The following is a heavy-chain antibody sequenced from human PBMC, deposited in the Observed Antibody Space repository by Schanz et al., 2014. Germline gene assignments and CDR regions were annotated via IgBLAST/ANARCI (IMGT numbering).Heavy chain of an antibody. CDR1: GFTFSTHA. J-gene: IGHJ4*02. CDR2: ILGLASTT. Sequence: EVQLLESGGGLIQPGGSLRLSCAASGFTFSTHAMSWVRQVPGKGLEWVSAILGLASTTYYADSVKGRFTISRDNSKNLLYLQMSSLRAEDTAVYYCAKSLESCPGGRCSRGYFDYWGQGTLVTVSS. V-gene: IGHV3-23*01. CDR3: AKSLESCPGGRCSRGYFDY. D-gene: IGHD2-8*02.